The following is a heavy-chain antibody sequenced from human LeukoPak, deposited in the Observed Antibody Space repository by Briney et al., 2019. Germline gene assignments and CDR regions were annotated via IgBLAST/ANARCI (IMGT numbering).Heavy chain of an antibody. Sequence: GGSLRLSCAASGFTVSRHGMHWVRQAPGKGLEWMAFISYDGSKKYYADSVKGRFTTSRDNSKTTLFLQMDSLRTEDTAVYYCAKDFSTSWASFDYWGQGTLVTVSS. D-gene: IGHD6-13*01. V-gene: IGHV3-30*18. CDR3: AKDFSTSWASFDY. CDR1: GFTVSRHG. J-gene: IGHJ4*02. CDR2: ISYDGSKK.